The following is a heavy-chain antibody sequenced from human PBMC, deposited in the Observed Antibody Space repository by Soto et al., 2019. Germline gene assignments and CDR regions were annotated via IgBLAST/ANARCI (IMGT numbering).Heavy chain of an antibody. CDR1: GGTFSSYA. Sequence: QVQLVQSGAEVKKPGSSVKVSCKASGGTFSSYAISWVRQAPGQGLEWMGGIIPIFGTANYAQKFQGRVTITADESKSTAYMELSSLRSEDTAVYYCARDPCGDCSGGSGYAENALDIWGQGTMVTVSS. CDR3: ARDPCGDCSGGSGYAENALDI. J-gene: IGHJ3*02. V-gene: IGHV1-69*01. CDR2: IIPIFGTA. D-gene: IGHD2-15*01.